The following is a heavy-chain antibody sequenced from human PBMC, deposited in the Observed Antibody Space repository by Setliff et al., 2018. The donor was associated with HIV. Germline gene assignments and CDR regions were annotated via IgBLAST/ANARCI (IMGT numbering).Heavy chain of an antibody. CDR2: IYHSGST. CDR1: SGSISSSNW. Sequence: SETLSLTCAVSSGSISSSNWWSWVRQPPGKELEWIGEIYHSGSTNYNPSLKSRVTISLDRFKNQFSLKLTSATAADTAVYYCASRVPAARHFDYWGQGTLVTVSS. CDR3: ASRVPAARHFDY. V-gene: IGHV4-4*02. J-gene: IGHJ4*02. D-gene: IGHD2-2*01.